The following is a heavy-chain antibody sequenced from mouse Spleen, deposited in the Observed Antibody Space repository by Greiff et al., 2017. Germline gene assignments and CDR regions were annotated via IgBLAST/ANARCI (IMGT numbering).Heavy chain of an antibody. CDR3: ARSSTMITTGAMDY. Sequence: EVQLVESGGGLVKPGGSLKLSCAASGFTFSDYGMHWVRQAPEKGLEWVAYISSGSSTIYYADTVKGRFTISRDNAKNTLFLQMTSLRSEDTAMYYCARSSTMITTGAMDYWGQGTSVTVSS. D-gene: IGHD2-4*01. CDR1: GFTFSDYG. J-gene: IGHJ4*01. CDR2: ISSGSSTI. V-gene: IGHV5-17*01.